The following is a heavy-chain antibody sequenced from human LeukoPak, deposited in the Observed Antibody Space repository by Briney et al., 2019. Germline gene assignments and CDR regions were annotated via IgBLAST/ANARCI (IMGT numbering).Heavy chain of an antibody. Sequence: PGGSLRLSCAASGFTFSSYGMHWVRQDPGKGLEWVAFIRYDGSKKYYADSVKGRFTISRDNSKNTLYVQMTSLRAEDPAVYFCANGATAYSACPLHIGDYWGQGTLVTVSS. D-gene: IGHD4-11*01. CDR3: ANGATAYSACPLHIGDY. V-gene: IGHV3-30*02. J-gene: IGHJ4*02. CDR2: IRYDGSKK. CDR1: GFTFSSYG.